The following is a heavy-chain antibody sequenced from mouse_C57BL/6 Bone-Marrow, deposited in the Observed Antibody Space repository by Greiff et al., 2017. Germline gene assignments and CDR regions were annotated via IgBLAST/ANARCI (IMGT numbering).Heavy chain of an antibody. CDR3: ARDKSHLDWFAY. Sequence: VQLQQSGAELVKPGASVKLSCKASGYTFTEYTIHWVKQRSGQGLEWIGWFYPGSGSIKYNEKFKDKATLTADKSSSTVYMELTRLTSDDSAVYVCARDKSHLDWFAYWGQGTLVTVSA. CDR2: FYPGSGSI. V-gene: IGHV1-62-2*01. J-gene: IGHJ3*01. CDR1: GYTFTEYT.